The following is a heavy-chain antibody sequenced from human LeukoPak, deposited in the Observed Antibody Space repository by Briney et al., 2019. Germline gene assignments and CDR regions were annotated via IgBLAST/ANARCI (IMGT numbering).Heavy chain of an antibody. CDR3: ARDLSIAARGWFDP. Sequence: GASVKVSCKASGCTFTSYGISWVRQAPGQGLEWMGWISAYNGNTNYAQKLQGRVTMTTDTSTSTAYMELRSLRSDDTAVYYCARDLSIAARGWFDPWGQGTLVTVSS. D-gene: IGHD6-6*01. V-gene: IGHV1-18*01. CDR1: GCTFTSYG. CDR2: ISAYNGNT. J-gene: IGHJ5*02.